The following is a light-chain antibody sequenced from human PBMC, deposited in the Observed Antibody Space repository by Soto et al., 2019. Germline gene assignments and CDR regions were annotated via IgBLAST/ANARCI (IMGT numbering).Light chain of an antibody. V-gene: IGKV3D-20*02. J-gene: IGKJ5*01. CDR2: GAS. CDR1: QSIDTRR. CDR3: QQRNIWPPVT. Sequence: EIELAQSPGTLALPPGERATLSCRASQSIDTRRIAWFQQKPGQAPRLLIYGASSRATGIPDRFSGIGSGTDFTLTISRLEPEDLAVYDGQQRNIWPPVTGGQGTRLEIK.